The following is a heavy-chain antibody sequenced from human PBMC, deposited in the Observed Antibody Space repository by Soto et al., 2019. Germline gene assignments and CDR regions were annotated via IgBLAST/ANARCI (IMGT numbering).Heavy chain of an antibody. CDR3: AAGLDHNKVGY. Sequence: QVRLQESGPGLVKPSETLSLTCTVSGGSISPSYWNWVRQPPGKRPEWIGCIYYTGNTHYNPSLKSRVTISRDTSKNQFSLGLTSVTAADTAMYFCAAGLDHNKVGYWGQGTLVTVSS. CDR1: GGSISPSY. D-gene: IGHD2-2*03. J-gene: IGHJ4*02. V-gene: IGHV4-59*01. CDR2: IYYTGNT.